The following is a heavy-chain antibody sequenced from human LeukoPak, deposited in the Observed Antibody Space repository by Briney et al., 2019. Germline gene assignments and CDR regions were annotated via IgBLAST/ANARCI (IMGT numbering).Heavy chain of an antibody. CDR1: GFTFSSYW. CDR3: ARAVYSSGYYAPYYYYGMDV. J-gene: IGHJ6*02. D-gene: IGHD3-22*01. V-gene: IGHV3-74*01. Sequence: PGGSLRLSCAASGFTFSSYWMHWVRQAPGKGLVWVSRINSDGSSTSYADSVKGRFTISRDNAKNTLYLQMNSLRAEDTAAYYCARAVYSSGYYAPYYYYGMDVWGQGTTVTVSS. CDR2: INSDGSST.